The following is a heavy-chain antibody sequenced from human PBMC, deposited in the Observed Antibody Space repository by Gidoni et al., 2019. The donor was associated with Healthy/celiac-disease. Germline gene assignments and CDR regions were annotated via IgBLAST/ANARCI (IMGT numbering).Heavy chain of an antibody. Sequence: GAEVKKPGASVKVSCKASGYTFTSYDINWVRQATGQGLEWMGWRNPKSGKTDYAQKLQGRVTMTRNTSRSTAYMKLSSLSSEDTAVYYFARATYYESSGSDYKRDDYGMDVWGQGTTVTVSS. V-gene: IGHV1-8*01. CDR3: ARATYYESSGSDYKRDDYGMDV. J-gene: IGHJ6*02. D-gene: IGHD3-10*01. CDR2: RNPKSGKT. CDR1: GYTFTSYD.